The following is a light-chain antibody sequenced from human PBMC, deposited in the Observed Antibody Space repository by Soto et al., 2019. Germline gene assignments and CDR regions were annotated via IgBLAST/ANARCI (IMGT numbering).Light chain of an antibody. J-gene: IGKJ5*01. V-gene: IGKV3-15*01. CDR1: QSVSSN. Sequence: KQSPATLSVSPGERATLSCRASQSVSSNLAWYQQKPGQAPRLLMYGASTRATGIPARFSGSGSGTEFTLTISSLQSEDFAVYYCQQYHNWPPITFGQGTRLEIK. CDR2: GAS. CDR3: QQYHNWPPIT.